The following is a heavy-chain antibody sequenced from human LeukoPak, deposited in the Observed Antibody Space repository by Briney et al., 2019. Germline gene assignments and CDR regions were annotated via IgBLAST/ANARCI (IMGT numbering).Heavy chain of an antibody. J-gene: IGHJ4*02. D-gene: IGHD3-9*01. CDR1: GYSFTSYW. V-gene: IGHV5-51*01. CDR3: ARHFDWLLPDY. Sequence: GGSLQISCKGSGYSFTSYWVGWVRQLPGKGLEWMGIIYPGDSDTRYSPSFQGQVTISADKSISTAYLQWSSLKASDTAMYYCARHFDWLLPDYWGQGTLVTVSS. CDR2: IYPGDSDT.